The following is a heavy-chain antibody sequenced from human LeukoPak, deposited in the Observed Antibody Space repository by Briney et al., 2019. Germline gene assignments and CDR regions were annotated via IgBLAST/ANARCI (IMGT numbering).Heavy chain of an antibody. D-gene: IGHD6-19*01. Sequence: HSETLSLTCTVSGGSISSYYWSWIRQPPAKGLDWIGYIYYSGSGSTNYNPSLKSRVTISVDTAKNQFSLRLSSVTPADTAVYYCARHRGPYSSGSYFFDYWGQGTLVTVSS. CDR1: GGSISSYY. CDR2: IYYSGSGST. V-gene: IGHV4-59*08. J-gene: IGHJ4*02. CDR3: ARHRGPYSSGSYFFDY.